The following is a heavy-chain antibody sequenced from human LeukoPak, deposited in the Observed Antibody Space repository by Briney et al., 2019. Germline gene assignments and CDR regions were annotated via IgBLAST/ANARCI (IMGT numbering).Heavy chain of an antibody. Sequence: PSETLSLTCDVSGDSISSSNWWNWVRQPPGKGLEWIGGIYHSGSTNYNPSLKSRVTMSVDKSKNQFSLKLSSVTAADTAVYYCASGRWLQSYAFDIWGQGTMVTVSS. J-gene: IGHJ3*02. D-gene: IGHD5-24*01. CDR3: ASGRWLQSYAFDI. CDR1: GDSISSSNW. CDR2: IYHSGST. V-gene: IGHV4/OR15-8*01.